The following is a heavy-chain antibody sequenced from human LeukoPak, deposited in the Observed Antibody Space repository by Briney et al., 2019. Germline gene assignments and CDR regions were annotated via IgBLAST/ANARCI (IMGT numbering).Heavy chain of an antibody. D-gene: IGHD3-22*01. Sequence: GASVKVSCKVSGYTLTELSMHWVRQAPGKGLEWMGGFDPEDGETIYAQKFQGRVTLTEDTSTDTAYMELSRLRSEDTAVYYCATAPKYYYDSSGYYYSDYWGQGTLVTVSS. CDR3: ATAPKYYYDSSGYYYSDY. CDR2: FDPEDGET. V-gene: IGHV1-24*01. CDR1: GYTLTELS. J-gene: IGHJ4*02.